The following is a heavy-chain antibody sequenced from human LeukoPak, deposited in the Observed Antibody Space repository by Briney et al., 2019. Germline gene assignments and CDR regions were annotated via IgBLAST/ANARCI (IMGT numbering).Heavy chain of an antibody. Sequence: GSLRLSCAASGFTFSSYAMHWVRQAPGKGLEWVAVISYDGSNKYYADSVKGRFTISRDNSKNTLYLQMNSLRAEDTAVYYCARELPLNYYDSRALGAFDIWGQGTMVTVSS. D-gene: IGHD3-22*01. CDR2: ISYDGSNK. CDR1: GFTFSSYA. V-gene: IGHV3-30-3*01. CDR3: ARELPLNYYDSRALGAFDI. J-gene: IGHJ3*02.